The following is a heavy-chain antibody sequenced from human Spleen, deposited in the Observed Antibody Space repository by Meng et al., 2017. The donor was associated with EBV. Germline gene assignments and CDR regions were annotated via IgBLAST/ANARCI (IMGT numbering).Heavy chain of an antibody. CDR1: DGSFSAFY. D-gene: IGHD3-10*01. J-gene: IGHJ4*02. Sequence: QGQIQQWGAGLLKPSETLSLPCAVYDGSFSAFYWNWFRQSPGKGLEWIGEINHSGSTNYNPSLKSRVTMSVDTSKNQFSLKLSSLTAADTAMYYCAIGVTLVRGYWGQGTLVTVSS. V-gene: IGHV4-34*01. CDR3: AIGVTLVRGY. CDR2: INHSGST.